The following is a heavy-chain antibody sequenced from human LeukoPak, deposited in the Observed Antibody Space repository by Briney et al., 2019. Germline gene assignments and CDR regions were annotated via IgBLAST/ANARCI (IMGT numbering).Heavy chain of an antibody. J-gene: IGHJ4*02. V-gene: IGHV1-24*01. Sequence: GASVTVSFTVSGYTLTELSMHWGRQAPGKGRERMGGFDPEDGDTIYAQKFQGRVTMTEDTSTDTAYMELSSLRSEDTAVYYCATVYSGSRIVDYWGQGTLVTVSS. CDR2: FDPEDGDT. D-gene: IGHD1-26*01. CDR3: ATVYSGSRIVDY. CDR1: GYTLTELS.